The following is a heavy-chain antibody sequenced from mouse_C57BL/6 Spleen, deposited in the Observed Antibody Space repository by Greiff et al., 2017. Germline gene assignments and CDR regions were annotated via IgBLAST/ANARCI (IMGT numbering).Heavy chain of an antibody. CDR2: IDPSDSET. V-gene: IGHV1-52*01. CDR1: GYTFTSYW. CDR3: AGVWNMGDYAMDY. Sequence: QVQLQQPGAELVRPGSSVKLSCKASGYTFTSYWMHWVKQRPIQGLEWIGNIDPSDSETHYNQKFKDKATLTVDKSSSTAYMQLSSLTSEDSAVYYCAGVWNMGDYAMDYWGQGTSVTVSS. J-gene: IGHJ4*01.